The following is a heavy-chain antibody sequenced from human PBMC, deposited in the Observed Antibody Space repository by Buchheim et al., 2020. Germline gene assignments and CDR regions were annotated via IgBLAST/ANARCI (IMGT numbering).Heavy chain of an antibody. CDR3: AKSGYGMDV. CDR1: GFTFSSYG. J-gene: IGHJ6*02. V-gene: IGHV3-30*18. CDR2: ISYDGSNK. D-gene: IGHD3-10*01. Sequence: QVQLVESGGGVVQPGRSLRLSCAASGFTFSSYGMHWVRQAPGKGLEWVAVISYDGSNKYYADSVKDRFTISRDNSKNTLYLQMNSLRAEDTAVYYCAKSGYGMDVWGQGTT.